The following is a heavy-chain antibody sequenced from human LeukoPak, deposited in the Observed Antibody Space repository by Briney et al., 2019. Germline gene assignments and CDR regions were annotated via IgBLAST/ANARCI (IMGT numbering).Heavy chain of an antibody. CDR2: IIPILGIA. CDR1: GGTFSSYA. CDR3: ARDGYCSGGSCSKSYYYYGMDV. J-gene: IGHJ6*02. V-gene: IGHV1-69*04. D-gene: IGHD2-15*01. Sequence: SVKVSRKASGGTFSSYAISWVRQAPGQGLEWMGRIIPILGIANYAQKFQGRVTITADKSTSTAYMELSSLRSEDTAVYYCARDGYCSGGSCSKSYYYYGMDVWGQGTTVTVSS.